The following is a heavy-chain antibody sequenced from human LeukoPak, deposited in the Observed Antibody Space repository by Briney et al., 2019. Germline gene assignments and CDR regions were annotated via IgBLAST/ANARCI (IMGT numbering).Heavy chain of an antibody. J-gene: IGHJ5*02. V-gene: IGHV4-34*01. D-gene: IGHD2-2*02. CDR1: GRSFSGYY. CDR2: INHSGST. Sequence: SETLSLTCAVYGRSFSGYYWSWIRQPPGKGLEWIGEINHSGSTNYNPSLKSRVTISVDTSKNQFSLKLSSVTAADTAVYYCASPFIVVPAAIPWGQGTLVTVSS. CDR3: ASPFIVVPAAIP.